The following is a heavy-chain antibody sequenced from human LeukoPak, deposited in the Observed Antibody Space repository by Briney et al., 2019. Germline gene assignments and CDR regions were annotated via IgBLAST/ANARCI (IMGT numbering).Heavy chain of an antibody. CDR3: ARRRSSSWYGLPFDI. D-gene: IGHD6-13*01. CDR1: GGSISSYY. CDR2: IYYSGST. Sequence: PSETLSLTCTVSGGSISSYYWSWIRQPPGQGLEWCGYIYYSGSTNYNPSLKSRVTISVDTSKNQFSLKLSSVTAADTAVYYCARRRSSSWYGLPFDIWGQGTRVTVSS. V-gene: IGHV4-59*01. J-gene: IGHJ3*02.